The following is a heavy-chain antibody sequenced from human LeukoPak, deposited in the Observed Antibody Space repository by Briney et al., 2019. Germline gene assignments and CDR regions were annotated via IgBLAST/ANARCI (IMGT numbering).Heavy chain of an antibody. CDR1: GFTFSSYS. V-gene: IGHV3-21*01. D-gene: IGHD2-8*01. J-gene: IGHJ5*02. Sequence: GGSLRLSCAASGFTFSSYSMNWVRQAPGKGLEWVSSISSSSSYIYYADSVKGRFTISRDNAKNSLYLQMNSLRAEDTAVYHCARDLSSVYATNWFDPWGQGTLVTVSS. CDR2: ISSSSSYI. CDR3: ARDLSSVYATNWFDP.